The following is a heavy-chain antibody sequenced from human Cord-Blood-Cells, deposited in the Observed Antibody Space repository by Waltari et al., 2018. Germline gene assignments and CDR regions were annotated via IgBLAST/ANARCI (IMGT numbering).Heavy chain of an antibody. Sequence: QVQLVESGGGVVQPGRSLRLSCAASGFTFSSYAMHWVRQAPGKGLGWVAVRSYDGSNKYYADSVKGRFTISRDNSKNTLYLQMNSLRAEDTAVYYCAAAAGTNPFDYWGQGTLVTVSS. D-gene: IGHD6-13*01. CDR3: AAAAGTNPFDY. V-gene: IGHV3-30-3*01. J-gene: IGHJ4*02. CDR1: GFTFSSYA. CDR2: RSYDGSNK.